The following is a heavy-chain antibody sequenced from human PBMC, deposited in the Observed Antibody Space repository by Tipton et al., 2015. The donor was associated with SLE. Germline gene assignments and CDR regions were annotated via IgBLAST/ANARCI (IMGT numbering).Heavy chain of an antibody. CDR3: APRVEDGYNSFDY. D-gene: IGHD5-24*01. CDR2: ISWKSGSI. J-gene: IGHJ4*02. Sequence: SLRLSCAASGFTFDDYAMHWVRQAPGKGLEWVSGISWKSGSIGYADSVKGRFTISRDNAKNSLYVQMNSLRAEDTAVYYCAPRVEDGYNSFDYWGQGTLVTVSS. CDR1: GFTFDDYA. V-gene: IGHV3-9*01.